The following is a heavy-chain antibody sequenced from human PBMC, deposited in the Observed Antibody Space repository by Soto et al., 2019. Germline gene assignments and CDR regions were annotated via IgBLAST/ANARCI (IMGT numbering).Heavy chain of an antibody. CDR3: ARVLNYDYVWGSYRYAASDFDY. V-gene: IGHV3-21*01. J-gene: IGHJ4*02. CDR2: ISGSSSYI. D-gene: IGHD3-16*02. CDR1: GFTFSSYS. Sequence: GGSLSLSCAASGFTFSSYSMNWVRQAPGKGLEWVSSISGSSSYIYYADSVKGRFTISRDNAKNSLYLQMNSLRAEDTAVYYCARVLNYDYVWGSYRYAASDFDYWGQGTLVTVSS.